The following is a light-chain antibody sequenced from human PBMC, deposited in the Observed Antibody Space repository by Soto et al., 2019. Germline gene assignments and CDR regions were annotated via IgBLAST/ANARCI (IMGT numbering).Light chain of an antibody. CDR1: SSNIGAGYD. Sequence: QSVLTQPPSVSGAPGQRVTISCTGSSSNIGAGYDVPWYQQLPGTAPKLLIYGNSNRPSGVPDRFSGSKSGTSASLAITGLQAEDEAEYYCQSYDSSLSGSKVFGTGTKVTVL. CDR3: QSYDSSLSGSKV. CDR2: GNS. J-gene: IGLJ1*01. V-gene: IGLV1-40*01.